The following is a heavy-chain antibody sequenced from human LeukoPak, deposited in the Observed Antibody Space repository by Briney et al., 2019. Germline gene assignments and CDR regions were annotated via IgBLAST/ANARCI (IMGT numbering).Heavy chain of an antibody. D-gene: IGHD3-16*01. CDR3: ARPNLGPFDI. CDR2: IYPGDSYT. J-gene: IGHJ3*02. Sequence: GESLKICCKGSGYSFTSYWIGCVRPMRGKRLEWIGIIYPGDSYTRYSPSFQGQVTISADKSISTAYRQWSSLKASDTDMYYGARPNLGPFDIWGQGTIVTVSS. V-gene: IGHV5-51*01. CDR1: GYSFTSYW.